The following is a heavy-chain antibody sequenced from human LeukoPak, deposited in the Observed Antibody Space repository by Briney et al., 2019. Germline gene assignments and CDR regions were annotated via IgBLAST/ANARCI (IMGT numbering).Heavy chain of an antibody. CDR3: VKEQSSGSYRTADY. J-gene: IGHJ4*02. CDR1: GLTFSSCG. CDR2: ISYDVKNQ. V-gene: IGHV3-30*18. Sequence: GGSLRLSCAASGLTFSSCGMHWVRQAPGKGLEWVAVISYDVKNQYYADSVKGRFTISRDNSKNTLYLQMNSLRAEDTAVYFCVKEQSSGSYRTADYWGQGTPVTVSS. D-gene: IGHD3-10*01.